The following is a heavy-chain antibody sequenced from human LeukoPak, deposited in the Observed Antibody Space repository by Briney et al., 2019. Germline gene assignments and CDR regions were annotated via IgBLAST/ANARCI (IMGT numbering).Heavy chain of an antibody. V-gene: IGHV4-59*01. D-gene: IGHD6-13*01. CDR3: ARSGGYSSSWSL. Sequence: SETLSLTCTVSGGSISTYYWNWIRQPPGKGLEWIGYISNTGITTYNPSLKSRVTISVDTSKSQFSLKLSSVTAADTAEYYCARSGGYSSSWSLWGQGTLVTVSS. CDR1: GGSISTYY. J-gene: IGHJ4*02. CDR2: ISNTGIT.